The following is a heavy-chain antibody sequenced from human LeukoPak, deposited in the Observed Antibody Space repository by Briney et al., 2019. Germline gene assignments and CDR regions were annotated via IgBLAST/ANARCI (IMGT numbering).Heavy chain of an antibody. Sequence: SETLSLTCTVSGGSIYTSTYWGWIRQPPGKGLEWIGSMFYSGSTSYNPSLKSRVTISVDTSKNQFSLNLSSVTAADTAVYYCARLPQGYCSGGSCDYWGQGTLVTVSS. D-gene: IGHD2-15*01. J-gene: IGHJ4*02. V-gene: IGHV4-39*01. CDR2: MFYSGST. CDR3: ARLPQGYCSGGSCDY. CDR1: GGSIYTSTY.